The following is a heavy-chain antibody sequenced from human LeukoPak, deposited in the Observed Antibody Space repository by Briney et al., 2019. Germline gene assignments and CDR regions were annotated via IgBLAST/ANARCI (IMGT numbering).Heavy chain of an antibody. V-gene: IGHV4-59*01. J-gene: IGHJ4*02. Sequence: PSETLSLTCTVSGCSISSYYWSWIRQPPGKGLEWIGYIYYSGSTNYNPSLKSGVTILVDTSKNQFSLKLSSVTAADTAVYYCARAVAARRYFDYWGQGTLVTVSS. D-gene: IGHD6-19*01. CDR3: ARAVAARRYFDY. CDR1: GCSISSYY. CDR2: IYYSGST.